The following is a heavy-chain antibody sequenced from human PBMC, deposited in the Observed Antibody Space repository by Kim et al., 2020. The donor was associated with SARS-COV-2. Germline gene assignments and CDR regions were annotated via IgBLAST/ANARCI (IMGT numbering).Heavy chain of an antibody. D-gene: IGHD5-18*01. Sequence: GESLKISCKGSGYSFTSYWISWVRQMPGKGLEWMGRIDPSDSYTNYSPSFQGHVTISANKSISTAYLQWSSLKASDTAMYYCARHYTVMVPPYYYYGMDVWGQGTTVTVSS. V-gene: IGHV5-10-1*01. CDR3: ARHYTVMVPPYYYYGMDV. CDR1: GYSFTSYW. CDR2: IDPSDSYT. J-gene: IGHJ6*02.